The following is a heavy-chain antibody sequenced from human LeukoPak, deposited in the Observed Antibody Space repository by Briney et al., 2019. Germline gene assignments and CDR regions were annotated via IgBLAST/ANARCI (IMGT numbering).Heavy chain of an antibody. CDR3: TSWSRSAVDY. D-gene: IGHD2-8*01. J-gene: IGHJ4*02. CDR2: IYYAGNT. Sequence: SETLSLTCTVSGGSISNNNYHWGWVRQPPGKGLGWIGTIYYAGNTYYNPSLKSRVTISVDTSKNHFSLKLYSVTAADTAVYYCTSWSRSAVDYWGQGTLVTVSS. CDR1: GGSISNNNYH. V-gene: IGHV4-39*02.